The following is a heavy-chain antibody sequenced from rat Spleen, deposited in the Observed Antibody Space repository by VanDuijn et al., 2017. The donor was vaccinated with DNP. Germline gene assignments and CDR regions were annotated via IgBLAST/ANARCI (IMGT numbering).Heavy chain of an antibody. J-gene: IGHJ4*01. CDR2: ISPSGGST. V-gene: IGHV5-25*01. CDR3: ATQGLPMDHYAMDA. CDR1: GFTFSNYD. D-gene: IGHD1-12*02. Sequence: EVQLVESGGGLVQPGRSLKLSCAASGFTFSNYDMAWVRQTPKKGLEWVASISPSGGSTYYRDSVKGRFTVSRDNAKSSLYLQMDSLRSEDTATYYCATQGLPMDHYAMDAWGQGTSVTVSS.